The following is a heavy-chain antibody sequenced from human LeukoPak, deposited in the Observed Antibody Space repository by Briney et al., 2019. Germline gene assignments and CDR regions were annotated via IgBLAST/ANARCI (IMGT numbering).Heavy chain of an antibody. J-gene: IGHJ6*02. Sequence: ASVKVSCKASGYTFTSYYMHWVRQAPGQGLEWMGIINPSGGSTSYAQKFQGRVTMTRDTSTSTVYMELSSLRSEDTAVYYCARELGYCSSTSCYAIYYYYYYGMDVWGQGTTVTVSS. CDR2: INPSGGST. CDR1: GYTFTSYY. CDR3: ARELGYCSSTSCYAIYYYYYYGMDV. V-gene: IGHV1-46*01. D-gene: IGHD2-2*01.